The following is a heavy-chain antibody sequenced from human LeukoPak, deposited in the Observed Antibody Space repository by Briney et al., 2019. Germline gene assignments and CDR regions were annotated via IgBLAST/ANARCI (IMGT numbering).Heavy chain of an antibody. CDR3: ARDWGYGDYVGYYYYYMDV. CDR2: IYTSGST. J-gene: IGHJ6*03. Sequence: KTSETLSLTCTVSGGSISSYYWSWIRQPAGKGLEWIGRIYTSGSTNYNPSLKSRVTMSVDTSKNQFSLKLSSVTAADTAVYYCARDWGYGDYVGYYYYYMDVWGKGTTVTISS. V-gene: IGHV4-4*07. CDR1: GGSISSYY. D-gene: IGHD4-17*01.